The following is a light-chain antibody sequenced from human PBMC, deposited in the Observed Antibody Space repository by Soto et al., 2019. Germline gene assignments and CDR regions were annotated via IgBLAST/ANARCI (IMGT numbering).Light chain of an antibody. CDR1: QSVSSSY. V-gene: IGKV3-20*01. Sequence: EIVLTQSPGTLSLSPGERATLSCRASQSVSSSYLAWYQQKPGQAPRLLIYGASSRATGIPDRFSGSGSGTGFPLTISRLEPDDFAVYYCQQYGSSPRTFGQGTKLEIK. CDR2: GAS. CDR3: QQYGSSPRT. J-gene: IGKJ2*01.